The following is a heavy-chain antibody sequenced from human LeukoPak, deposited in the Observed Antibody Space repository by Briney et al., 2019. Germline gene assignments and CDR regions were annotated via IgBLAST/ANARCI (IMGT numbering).Heavy chain of an antibody. Sequence: GGSLRLSCAASGFSFTSYAMSWVRQAPGKGLEWLSRISESDGTTHYADSVQGRFTISTDNSENTLFLQMISLRVDDTAVYYCAKGGWLDNWGQGTLVTVSS. V-gene: IGHV3-23*01. CDR2: ISESDGTT. J-gene: IGHJ4*02. D-gene: IGHD2-15*01. CDR1: GFSFTSYA. CDR3: AKGGWLDN.